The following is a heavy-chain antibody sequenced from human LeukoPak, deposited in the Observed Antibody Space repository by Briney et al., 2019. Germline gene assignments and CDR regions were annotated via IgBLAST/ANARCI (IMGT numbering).Heavy chain of an antibody. CDR1: GFTFSGFW. D-gene: IGHD5-18*01. Sequence: GGSLRLSCAVSGFTFSGFWMSWSRQAPGKGLEWVASINSDGSEGYYADVVKGRFTISRDNAKNSLYLQINSLRAEDTAVYYCAKESGYSYGYTYYYYGLDVWGQGTTVTVSS. V-gene: IGHV3-7*03. CDR2: INSDGSEG. J-gene: IGHJ6*02. CDR3: AKESGYSYGYTYYYYGLDV.